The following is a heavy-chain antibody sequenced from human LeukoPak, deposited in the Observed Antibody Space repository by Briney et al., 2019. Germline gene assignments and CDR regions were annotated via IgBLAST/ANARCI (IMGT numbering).Heavy chain of an antibody. Sequence: ASVKVSCKASGYTFTSYYMHWVRQAPGQGLEWMGIINPSGGSTSYAQKFQGRVTMTRDMSTSTVYMELSSLRSEDTAVYYCATDLPGSGSYFNFDYWGQGTLVTVSS. D-gene: IGHD3-10*01. J-gene: IGHJ4*02. CDR1: GYTFTSYY. CDR2: INPSGGST. CDR3: ATDLPGSGSYFNFDY. V-gene: IGHV1-46*01.